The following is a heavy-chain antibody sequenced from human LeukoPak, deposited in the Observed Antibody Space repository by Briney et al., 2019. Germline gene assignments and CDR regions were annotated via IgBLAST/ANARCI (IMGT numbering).Heavy chain of an antibody. J-gene: IGHJ4*02. CDR3: ARDLEIFGVVMPDY. V-gene: IGHV1-8*02. D-gene: IGHD3-3*01. CDR1: GYTFTSYD. CDR2: MNPNSGNT. Sequence: ASVKVSCKASGYTFTSYDINWVRQATGQGLEWMGWMNPNSGNTGYAQKFQGRVTMTTDTSTSTAYMELRSLRSDDTAVYYCARDLEIFGVVMPDYWGQGTLVTVSS.